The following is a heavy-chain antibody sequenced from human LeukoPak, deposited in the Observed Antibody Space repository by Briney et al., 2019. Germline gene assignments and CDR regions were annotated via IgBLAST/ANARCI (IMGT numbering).Heavy chain of an antibody. V-gene: IGHV4-61*01. CDR2: IYYSGST. CDR1: GGSVSSGSYY. CDR3: ARDYGSGNYSYLHWFDP. D-gene: IGHD3-10*01. Sequence: SETLSLTCSVSGGSVSSGSYYWSWIRQPPGKGLEWIGYIYYSGSTNYNPSLKNRVTISVDTSKNQFSLKLSSVTAADTAVYYCARDYGSGNYSYLHWFDPWGQGILVTVSS. J-gene: IGHJ5*02.